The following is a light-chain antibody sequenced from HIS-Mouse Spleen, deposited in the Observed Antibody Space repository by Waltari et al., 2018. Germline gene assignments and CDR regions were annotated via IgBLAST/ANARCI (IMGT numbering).Light chain of an antibody. CDR2: EVS. V-gene: IGLV2-8*01. Sequence: QSALTQPPSASGSPGQSVTISCTGTSSDVGGYNYVSWYQQHPGKAPNLMVYEVSKRPSGGPARFVGSKSGNTASLTVSGLQAEDEADYSCSSYAGSNNFVVFGGGTKLTVL. CDR3: SSYAGSNNFVV. CDR1: SSDVGGYNY. J-gene: IGLJ2*01.